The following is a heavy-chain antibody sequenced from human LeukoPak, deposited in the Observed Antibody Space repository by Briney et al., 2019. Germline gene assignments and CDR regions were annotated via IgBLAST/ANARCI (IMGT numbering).Heavy chain of an antibody. D-gene: IGHD2-2*01. CDR2: INHSGST. V-gene: IGHV4-34*01. J-gene: IGHJ5*02. CDR3: ARGYCSSTSCYVFDP. Sequence: PSETLSLTCAVYGGSFSGYYWSWIRQPPGKGLEWIGEINHSGSTNYNPSLKSRVTISVDTSNNQFSLKLSSVTAADTAVYYCARGYCSSTSCYVFDPWGQGTLVTVSS. CDR1: GGSFSGYY.